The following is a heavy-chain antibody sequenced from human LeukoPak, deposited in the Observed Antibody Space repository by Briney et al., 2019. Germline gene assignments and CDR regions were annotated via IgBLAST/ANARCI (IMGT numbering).Heavy chain of an antibody. Sequence: SETLSLTCAVSDYSISSGYYWGWIRQPPGKGLEWIGSIYYSGSTYYNPSLRSRVTLSVDTSKNQFSLKLSFVTAADTAVYYCARGSAIDYWGQGSLVTVSS. CDR3: ARGSAIDY. CDR2: IYYSGST. CDR1: DYSISSGYY. D-gene: IGHD1-26*01. J-gene: IGHJ4*02. V-gene: IGHV4-38-2*01.